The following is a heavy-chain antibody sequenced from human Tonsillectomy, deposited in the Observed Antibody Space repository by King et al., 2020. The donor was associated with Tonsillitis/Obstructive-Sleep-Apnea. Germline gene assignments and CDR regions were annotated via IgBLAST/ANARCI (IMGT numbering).Heavy chain of an antibody. CDR3: ASRVSGYSYDTDVDY. J-gene: IGHJ4*02. V-gene: IGHV1-69*12. CDR2: IIPIFGTA. CDR1: VGTFSSYA. Sequence: VQLVQSGAEVKKPGSSVKVSCKASVGTFSSYAISWVRQAPGQGLECMGGIIPIFGTANYAQKFQGRVTITADESTSTAYMELSSLRSEDTAVYYCASRVSGYSYDTDVDYWGQGTLVTVSS. D-gene: IGHD5-18*01.